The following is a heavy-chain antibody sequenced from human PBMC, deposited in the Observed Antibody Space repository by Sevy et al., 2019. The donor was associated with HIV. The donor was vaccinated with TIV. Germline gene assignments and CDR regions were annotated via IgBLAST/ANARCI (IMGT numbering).Heavy chain of an antibody. CDR2: INSRSSTI. D-gene: IGHD2-8*02. Sequence: GGSLRLSCVASGFTFSTNSMNWVRQAPGKGLEWVSYINSRSSTIHYADSVKGRFTIFGDNALNSLYLQMNSLRGEDTAVYYCARGPSFLVVSDAPVDYWGQGTLVTVSS. J-gene: IGHJ4*02. CDR1: GFTFSTNS. V-gene: IGHV3-48*01. CDR3: ARGPSFLVVSDAPVDY.